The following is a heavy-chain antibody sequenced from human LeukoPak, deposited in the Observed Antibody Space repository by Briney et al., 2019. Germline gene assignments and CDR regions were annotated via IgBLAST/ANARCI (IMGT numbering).Heavy chain of an antibody. D-gene: IGHD3-10*01. V-gene: IGHV3-48*01. CDR2: IDTSGTHI. J-gene: IGHJ4*02. CDR1: GFILSSYT. CDR3: VRDVGVFGDFPTVR. Sequence: GGSLRLSCEASGFILSSYTMNWVRQAPGKGLEWISYIDTSGTHIHYADSVKGRFTISRDNAKNLLHLQMNNLRAEDTAVYYCVRDVGVFGDFPTVRWGQGTLVTVSS.